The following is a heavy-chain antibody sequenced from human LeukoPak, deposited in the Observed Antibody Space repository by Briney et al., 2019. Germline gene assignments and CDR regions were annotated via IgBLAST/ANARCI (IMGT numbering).Heavy chain of an antibody. V-gene: IGHV3-30-3*01. J-gene: IGHJ6*02. CDR2: ISYDGGNK. CDR3: ARDLGYSSSWYGLFHYYYYGMDV. D-gene: IGHD6-13*01. Sequence: PGGSLRLSCAASGFTFSSYAMHWVRQAPGKGLEWVAVISYDGGNKYYADSVKGRFTISRDNSKNKLYLQMNSLRAEDTAVYYCARDLGYSSSWYGLFHYYYYGMDVWGQGTTVTVSS. CDR1: GFTFSSYA.